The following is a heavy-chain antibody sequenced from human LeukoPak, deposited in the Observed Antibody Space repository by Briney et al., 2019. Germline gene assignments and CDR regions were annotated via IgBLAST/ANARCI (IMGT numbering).Heavy chain of an antibody. J-gene: IGHJ4*02. CDR1: GYTFTGYY. Sequence: ASVKVSCKASGYTFTGYYMHWLRQAPGQGLEWMGWINPNSGGTNYAQKFQGRVTVTRDTSISTAYMELSRLRYDDTALYYCAPSGSTFYFDYWGQGTLDTVSS. CDR2: INPNSGGT. D-gene: IGHD6-13*01. V-gene: IGHV1-2*02. CDR3: APSGSTFYFDY.